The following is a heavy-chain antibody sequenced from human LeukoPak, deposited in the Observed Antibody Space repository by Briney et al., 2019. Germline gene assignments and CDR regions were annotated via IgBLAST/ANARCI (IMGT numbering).Heavy chain of an antibody. CDR1: GFTFSRYE. V-gene: IGHV3-48*03. CDR2: ICSSGSTI. Sequence: GSLRLSCAGSGFTFSRYEMNWVRQAPGEGLGWVSFICSSGSTIYYADSVKGRFTISRDNAKNSLYLQMNSLRAEDTAVYYCARDSSGGSWIDAFDIWGQGTMVTVSS. J-gene: IGHJ3*02. D-gene: IGHD2-15*01. CDR3: ARDSSGGSWIDAFDI.